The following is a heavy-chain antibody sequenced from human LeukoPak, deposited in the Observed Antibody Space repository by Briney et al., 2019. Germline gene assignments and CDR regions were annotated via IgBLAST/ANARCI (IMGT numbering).Heavy chain of an antibody. CDR2: IYTSGST. D-gene: IGHD1-26*01. J-gene: IGHJ3*02. CDR3: ARSGGVGGSYCYAFDI. V-gene: IGHV4-61*02. CDR1: GGSISSSSYY. Sequence: PSQTLSLTCTVSGGSISSSSYYWRWIRQPAGKGLEWIGRIYTSGSTNYNPSLKSRVTISVDTSKNQFSLKLSSVTAADTAVYYCARSGGVGGSYCYAFDIWGQGTMVTVSS.